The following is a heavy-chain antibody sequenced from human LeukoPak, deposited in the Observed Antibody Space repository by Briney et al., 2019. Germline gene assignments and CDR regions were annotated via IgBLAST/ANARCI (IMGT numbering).Heavy chain of an antibody. CDR1: GFTFSDYY. J-gene: IGHJ6*02. Sequence: KAGGSLRLSCAASGFTFSDYYMSWIRQAPGKGLEWVSYISSSSSYTNYADSVKGRFTISRDNAKNSLYLQMNSLRAEDTAVYYCARAGDSVSGATIHYYYGMDVWGQGTTVTVSS. CDR2: ISSSSSYT. V-gene: IGHV3-11*06. CDR3: ARAGDSVSGATIHYYYGMDV. D-gene: IGHD5-12*01.